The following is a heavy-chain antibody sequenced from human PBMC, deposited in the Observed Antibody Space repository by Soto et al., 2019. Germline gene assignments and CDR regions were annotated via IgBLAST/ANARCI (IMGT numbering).Heavy chain of an antibody. V-gene: IGHV3-33*01. CDR2: IWYDGSNK. J-gene: IGHJ3*02. CDR3: ARDHYYDSSGPDAFDI. D-gene: IGHD3-22*01. CDR1: GFTFSSYG. Sequence: GESLQISCAASGFTFSSYGMHCVRQAPGKGLEWVAVIWYDGSNKYYADSVKGRFTISRDNSKNTLYLQMNSLRAEDTAVYYCARDHYYDSSGPDAFDIWGQGTTVTVSS.